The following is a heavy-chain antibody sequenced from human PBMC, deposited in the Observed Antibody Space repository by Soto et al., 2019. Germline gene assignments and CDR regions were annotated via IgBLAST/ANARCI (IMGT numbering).Heavy chain of an antibody. V-gene: IGHV1-69*01. CDR3: ARPDEGGYSSNHHYYYALDV. D-gene: IGHD3-22*01. Sequence: QVQLVQSGAEVKKPGSSVKVSCKASGGTFRSYSISWVRQAPGQGLEWMGGIIPIFDITNYAEKFQGRVTIPADESTNTAYMELSSLGSDDTAVYYCARPDEGGYSSNHHYYYALDVWGQGTTVTV. CDR1: GGTFRSYS. J-gene: IGHJ6*02. CDR2: IIPIFDIT.